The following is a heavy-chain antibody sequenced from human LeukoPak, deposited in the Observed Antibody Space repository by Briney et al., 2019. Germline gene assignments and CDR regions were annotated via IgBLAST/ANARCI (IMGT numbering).Heavy chain of an antibody. J-gene: IGHJ5*02. CDR3: ASRGIAVAGTRVFDP. Sequence: GGSLRLSCAASGFTFSDYYMSWIRQAPGKGLEWVSYISSSGSTIYYADSVKGRFIISRDNAKNSLYLQMNSLRAEDTAVYYCASRGIAVAGTRVFDPWGQGTLVTVSS. CDR2: ISSSGSTI. D-gene: IGHD6-19*01. CDR1: GFTFSDYY. V-gene: IGHV3-11*01.